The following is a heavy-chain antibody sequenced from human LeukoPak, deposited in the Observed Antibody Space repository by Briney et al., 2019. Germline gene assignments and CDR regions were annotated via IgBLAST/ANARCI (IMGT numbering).Heavy chain of an antibody. CDR2: INHSGST. Sequence: SETLSLTCAVYGGSFSGYYWSWIRQPPGKGLEWIGEINHSGSTNYNPSLKSRVTISVDTSKNQSSLKVNSVTAADTAVYYCARSNYYDTTGSVDYWGQGTLVTVSS. V-gene: IGHV4-34*01. CDR1: GGSFSGYY. CDR3: ARSNYYDTTGSVDY. J-gene: IGHJ4*02. D-gene: IGHD3-22*01.